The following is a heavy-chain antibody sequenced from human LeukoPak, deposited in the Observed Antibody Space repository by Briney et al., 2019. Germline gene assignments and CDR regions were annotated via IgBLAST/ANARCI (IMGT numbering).Heavy chain of an antibody. V-gene: IGHV4-34*01. CDR1: GESFSGYY. J-gene: IGHJ4*02. CDR3: ARASYDILTGYFGYFDY. CDR2: INHSGST. Sequence: SETLSLTCAVYGESFSGYYWSWIRQPPGKGLEWIGEINHSGSTNYNPSLKSRVTISVDTSKNQFSLKLSSVTAADTAVYYCARASYDILTGYFGYFDYWGQGTLVNVSS. D-gene: IGHD3-9*01.